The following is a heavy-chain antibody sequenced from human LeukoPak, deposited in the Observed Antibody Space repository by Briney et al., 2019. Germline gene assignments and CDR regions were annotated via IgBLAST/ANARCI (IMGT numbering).Heavy chain of an antibody. CDR3: ARVANVYQSWFDP. D-gene: IGHD2-2*02. Sequence: SVKVSCKASGGTFSSYAISWVRQAPGQGLEWMGGIIPIFGTANYAQKFQGRVTITTDESTSTAYMELSSLRSEDTALYYCARVANVYQSWFDPWGQGTLVTVS. CDR1: GGTFSSYA. J-gene: IGHJ5*02. CDR2: IIPIFGTA. V-gene: IGHV1-69*05.